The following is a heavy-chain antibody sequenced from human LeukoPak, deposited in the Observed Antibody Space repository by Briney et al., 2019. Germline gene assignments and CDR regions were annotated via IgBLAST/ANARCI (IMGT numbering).Heavy chain of an antibody. CDR3: ARDEGWLRFWNWFDP. D-gene: IGHD5-12*01. CDR2: INPNSGGT. J-gene: IGHJ5*02. CDR1: GYTFTGYY. V-gene: IGHV1-2*02. Sequence: ASVKVSCKASGYTFTGYYMHWVRQAPGQGLEWMGWINPNSGGTNYAQKFQGRVTMTRDTSISTAYMELSRLRSDDTAVYYCARDEGWLRFWNWFDPWGQGTLVTVSS.